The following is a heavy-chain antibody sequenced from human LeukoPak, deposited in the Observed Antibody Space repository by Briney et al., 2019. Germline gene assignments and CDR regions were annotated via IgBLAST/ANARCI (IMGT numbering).Heavy chain of an antibody. V-gene: IGHV1-2*02. D-gene: IGHD2-2*02. CDR1: GYTFTGYY. Sequence: ASVKVSCKASGYTFTGYYMHWVRQAPGQGLEWMGWINPNSGGTNYAQKIQGRVTMTRDTSITTAYMELSSLRSDDTAVYYCARDLAGQYCSSTTYCTFIRDTYFDYWGQGTLVTVSS. CDR3: ARDLAGQYCSSTTYCTFIRDTYFDY. J-gene: IGHJ4*02. CDR2: INPNSGGT.